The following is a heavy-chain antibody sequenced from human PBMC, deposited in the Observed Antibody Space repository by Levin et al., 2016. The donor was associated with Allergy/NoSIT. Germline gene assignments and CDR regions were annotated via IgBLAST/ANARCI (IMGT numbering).Heavy chain of an antibody. CDR1: GYTFTSYY. CDR2: ISAYNGNT. D-gene: IGHD3-3*01. Sequence: ASVKVSCKASGYTFTSYYMHWVRQAPGQGLEWMGWISAYNGNTNYAQKLQGRVTMTTDTSTSTAYMELRSLRSDDTAVYYCARDRPILEWLLFSSFSRYMDVWGKGTTVTVSS. V-gene: IGHV1-18*04. J-gene: IGHJ6*03. CDR3: ARDRPILEWLLFSSFSRYMDV.